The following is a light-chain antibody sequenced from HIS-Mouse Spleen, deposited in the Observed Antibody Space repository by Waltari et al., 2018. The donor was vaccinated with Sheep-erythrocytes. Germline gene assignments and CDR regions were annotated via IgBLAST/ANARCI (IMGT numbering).Light chain of an antibody. CDR1: QSVSSN. J-gene: IGKJ2*01. CDR2: GAS. V-gene: IGKV3-15*01. Sequence: EIVMTKPPATLSVSPGERATPSCRPSQSVSSNLAWYQQKPGQAPRLLIYGASTRATGIPARFSGSGSGTEFTLTISSMQSEDFAVYYCQQYNNWPPPYTFGQGTKLEIK. CDR3: QQYNNWPPPYT.